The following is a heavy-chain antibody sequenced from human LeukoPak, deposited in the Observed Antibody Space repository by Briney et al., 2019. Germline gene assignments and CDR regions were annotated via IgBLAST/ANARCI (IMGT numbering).Heavy chain of an antibody. CDR2: IIPILGIA. J-gene: IGHJ5*02. CDR3: ARDNDCSGGSCYSPWFDP. V-gene: IGHV1-69*04. D-gene: IGHD2-15*01. CDR1: GGTFSSYA. Sequence: SVKDSCKASGGTFSSYAISWVRQAPGQGLEWMGRIIPILGIANYAQKFQGRVTITADKSTSTAYMELSSLRSEDTAVYYCARDNDCSGGSCYSPWFDPWGQGTLVTVSS.